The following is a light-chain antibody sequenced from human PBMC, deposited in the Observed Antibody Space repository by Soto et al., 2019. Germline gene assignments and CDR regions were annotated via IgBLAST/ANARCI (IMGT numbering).Light chain of an antibody. CDR3: QQYYSTPYT. CDR1: QSVLYSANNKNY. J-gene: IGKJ2*01. Sequence: DIGMTQSPDSLAVSLGERATINCKSSQSVLYSANNKNYLAWYQQKPGQPPKLLIYWASTRESGVPDRFSGSGSGTDFTLTISSLQAGDVAVYYCQQYYSTPYTFGQGTKLEIK. CDR2: WAS. V-gene: IGKV4-1*01.